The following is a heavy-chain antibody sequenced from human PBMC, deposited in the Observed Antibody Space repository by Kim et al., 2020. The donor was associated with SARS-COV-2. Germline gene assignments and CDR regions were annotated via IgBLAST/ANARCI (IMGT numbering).Heavy chain of an antibody. J-gene: IGHJ4*02. V-gene: IGHV1-69*06. CDR2: IIPIFGTA. CDR3: ARAERYYYDSSGSYYFDY. Sequence: SVKVSCKASGGTFSSYAISWVRQAPGQGLEWMGGIIPIFGTANYAQKFQGRVTITADKSTSTAYMELSSLRSEDTAVYYCARAERYYYDSSGSYYFDYWGQGTLVTVSS. CDR1: GGTFSSYA. D-gene: IGHD3-22*01.